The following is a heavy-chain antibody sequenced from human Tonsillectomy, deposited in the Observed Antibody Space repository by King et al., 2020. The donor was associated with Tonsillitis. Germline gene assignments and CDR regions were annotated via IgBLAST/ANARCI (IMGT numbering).Heavy chain of an antibody. D-gene: IGHD6-19*01. Sequence: VQLVESGGGVVQPGRSLRLSCAASGFTFSSYGMHWVRKAPGKGLEWVAVISYDDGSNKYYADSVKGRFTISRDNSKNTLYLQMNSLRAEDTAVYYCAKDRSGGWDRGDYYYGMDVWGQGTTVTVSS. CDR1: GFTFSSYG. J-gene: IGHJ6*02. V-gene: IGHV3-30*18. CDR2: ISYDDGSNK. CDR3: AKDRSGGWDRGDYYYGMDV.